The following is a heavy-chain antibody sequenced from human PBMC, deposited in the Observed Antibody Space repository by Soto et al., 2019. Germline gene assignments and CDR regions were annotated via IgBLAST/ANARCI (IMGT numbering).Heavy chain of an antibody. J-gene: IGHJ4*02. CDR2: IYYSGST. Sequence: QLQLQESGPGLVKPSETLSLTCTVSGGSISSSSYYWGWIRQPPGKGLEWIGSIYYSGSTYYNPSLKIRVNISVDPSKNLFSRKLSSVTAADTAVYYCARHGGAELKGSFDYWGQGTLVTVSS. CDR3: ARHGGAELKGSFDY. CDR1: GGSISSSSYY. V-gene: IGHV4-39*01. D-gene: IGHD3-10*01.